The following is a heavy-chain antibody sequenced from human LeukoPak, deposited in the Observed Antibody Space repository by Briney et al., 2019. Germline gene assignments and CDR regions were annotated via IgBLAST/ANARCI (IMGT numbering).Heavy chain of an antibody. CDR2: IYTSGST. V-gene: IGHV4-4*07. CDR3: ARDRRVETIFGVVRYFDY. J-gene: IGHJ4*02. Sequence: PSETLSLTCTVSGGSISSYYWSWIRQPAGKGLEWIGRIYTSGSTNYNPSLKSRVTMSVDTSKNQFSLKLSSVTAADTAVYYCARDRRVETIFGVVRYFDYWGQGTLVTVSS. CDR1: GGSISSYY. D-gene: IGHD3-3*01.